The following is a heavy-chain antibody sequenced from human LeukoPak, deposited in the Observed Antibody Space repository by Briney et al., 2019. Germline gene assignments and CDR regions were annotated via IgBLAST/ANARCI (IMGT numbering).Heavy chain of an antibody. D-gene: IGHD4-17*01. CDR2: ISYDGSNK. J-gene: IGHJ6*03. Sequence: GGSLRLSCAASGFTFSSYAMHWVRQAPGKGLEWVAVISYDGSNKYYADSVKGRFTISRDNSKNTLYLQMNSLRAEDTAVYYCARGHDYGDYVRVYYYYYMDVWGKGTTVTVSS. CDR1: GFTFSSYA. CDR3: ARGHDYGDYVRVYYYYYMDV. V-gene: IGHV3-30*04.